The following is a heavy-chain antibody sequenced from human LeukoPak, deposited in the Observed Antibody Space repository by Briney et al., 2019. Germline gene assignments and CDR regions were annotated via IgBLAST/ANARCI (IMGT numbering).Heavy chain of an antibody. Sequence: TSETLSLTCTVSGGSISSSSYYWGWIRQPPGKGLEWIGSIYYSGSTYYNPSLKGRVTISVDTSKNQFSLKLSSVTAADTAVYYCARPVSEEDDYGDYSVAFDIWGQGTMVTVSS. CDR3: ARPVSEEDDYGDYSVAFDI. V-gene: IGHV4-39*01. J-gene: IGHJ3*02. CDR2: IYYSGST. CDR1: GGSISSSSYY. D-gene: IGHD4-17*01.